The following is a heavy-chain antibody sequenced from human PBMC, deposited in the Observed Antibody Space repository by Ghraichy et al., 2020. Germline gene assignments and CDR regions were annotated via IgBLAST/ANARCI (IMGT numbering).Heavy chain of an antibody. CDR3: ARESMVPYYYGMDV. CDR1: GYTFTSYG. V-gene: IGHV1-18*01. J-gene: IGHJ6*02. CDR2: ISAYNGNT. Sequence: ASVKVSCKASGYTFTSYGISWVRQAPGQGLEWMGWISAYNGNTNYAQKLQGRVTMTTDTSTSTAYMELRSLRSDDTAVYYCARESMVPYYYGMDVWGQGTTVTVSS. D-gene: IGHD3-10*01.